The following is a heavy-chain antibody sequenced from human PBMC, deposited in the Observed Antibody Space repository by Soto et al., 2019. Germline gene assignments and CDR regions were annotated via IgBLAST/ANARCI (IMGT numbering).Heavy chain of an antibody. D-gene: IGHD6-19*01. CDR3: AKDSKVAGPH. CDR2: ISYDGSNK. Sequence: AGSLRLSCAASGFTFSSYGMHWVRQAKGKGLEWVAVISYDGSNKYYADSVKGRFTISRDNSKNTLYLQMTSLRAEDTAVYYCAKDSKVAGPHWGQGT. V-gene: IGHV3-30*18. CDR1: GFTFSSYG. J-gene: IGHJ4*02.